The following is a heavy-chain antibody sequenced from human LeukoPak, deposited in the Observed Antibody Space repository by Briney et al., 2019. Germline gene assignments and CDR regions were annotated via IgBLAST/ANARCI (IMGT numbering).Heavy chain of an antibody. D-gene: IGHD6-13*01. Sequence: GRSLRLSCAASGFTFSSYAMHWVRQAPRKGLEWVAVISYDGSNRYYADSVKGRFTISRDNSKNTLYLQMNSLRAEDTAVYYCATLAAAGTRNYFDYWGQGTLVTVSS. CDR1: GFTFSSYA. V-gene: IGHV3-30-3*01. CDR2: ISYDGSNR. CDR3: ATLAAAGTRNYFDY. J-gene: IGHJ4*02.